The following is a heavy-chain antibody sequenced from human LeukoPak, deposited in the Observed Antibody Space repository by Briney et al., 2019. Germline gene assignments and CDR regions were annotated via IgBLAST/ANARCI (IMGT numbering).Heavy chain of an antibody. J-gene: IGHJ3*02. D-gene: IGHD3-3*01. Sequence: SETLSLTCTVSGGSISSGDYYWSWIRQPPGKGLEWMGYIYYSGSIYYNPSLKSRVTMSVDTSKHQFSLTLSSVTPAATAVYYCASAYRITIFGVVTQKGAFDIWGQGTMVTASS. CDR1: GGSISSGDYY. CDR2: IYYSGSI. CDR3: ASAYRITIFGVVTQKGAFDI. V-gene: IGHV4-30-4*08.